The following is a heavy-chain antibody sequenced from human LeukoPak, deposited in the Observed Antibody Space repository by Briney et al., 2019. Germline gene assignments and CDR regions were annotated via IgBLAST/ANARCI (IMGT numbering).Heavy chain of an antibody. D-gene: IGHD2-15*01. CDR3: ARVLPHSDPLDY. CDR1: GFTFSSYE. CDR2: ISRSGTTI. Sequence: PGGSLRLFCAASGFTFSSYEMNWVRQAPGRGLEWVSFISRSGTTIYYADSVKGRFTISRDNAKNSLYLQMNSLRAEDTAVYYCARVLPHSDPLDYWGQGTLVTVSS. J-gene: IGHJ4*02. V-gene: IGHV3-48*03.